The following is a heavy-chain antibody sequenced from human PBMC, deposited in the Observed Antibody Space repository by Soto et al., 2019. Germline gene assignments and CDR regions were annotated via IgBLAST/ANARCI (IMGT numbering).Heavy chain of an antibody. D-gene: IGHD6-19*01. J-gene: IGHJ4*02. CDR3: ARGRSSGWYDY. CDR2: ISAYNGNT. CDR1: GYPFTGYG. V-gene: IGHV1-18*01. Sequence: ASVKDFCKASGYPFTGYGINWVRQATGQGLEWMGWISAYNGNTNYAQKLQGRVTMTTDTSTSTAYMELRSLRSDDTAVYYCARGRSSGWYDYWGQGTLVTVSS.